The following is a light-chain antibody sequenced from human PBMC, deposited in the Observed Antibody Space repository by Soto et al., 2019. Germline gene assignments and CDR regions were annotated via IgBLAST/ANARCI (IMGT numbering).Light chain of an antibody. CDR1: SSDVGGYNY. CDR3: SSSRSSSTPHSV. Sequence: QSVLTQPASVSGSPGQSITISCTGTSSDVGGYNYVSWYQQHPGKAPKLMIYDVSNRPSGVSNRFSGSKSGNTAPLTISGLQAEDVAEYYCSSSRSSSTPHSVFVT. V-gene: IGLV2-14*01. J-gene: IGLJ1*01. CDR2: DVS.